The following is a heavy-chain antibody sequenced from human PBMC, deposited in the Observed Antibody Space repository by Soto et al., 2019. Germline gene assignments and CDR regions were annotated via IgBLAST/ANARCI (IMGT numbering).Heavy chain of an antibody. CDR3: ARDRSPGDYASGY. CDR2: INYSGSP. D-gene: IGHD4-17*01. Sequence: QVQLQESGPGLVKPSQTLSLTCTVSGGSISSGGYYWSWIRQHPGKGLEWIGYINYSGSPYYNPSRKRRVSIAVDTAKNQFSLSLTSVTAADTAVYYCARDRSPGDYASGYWGQGTLVTVSS. J-gene: IGHJ4*02. CDR1: GGSISSGGYY. V-gene: IGHV4-31*03.